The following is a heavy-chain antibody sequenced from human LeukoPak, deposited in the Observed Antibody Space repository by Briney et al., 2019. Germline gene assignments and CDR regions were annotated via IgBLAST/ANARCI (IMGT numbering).Heavy chain of an antibody. J-gene: IGHJ3*02. CDR1: GGSISSSSYY. V-gene: IGHV4-39*01. CDR3: ATRDIGRGDYPDAFDI. Sequence: SETLSLTCTVSGGSISSSSYYWGWIRQPPGTGLEWIGSIYYSGSTYYNPSLKSRVTISVDTSKNQFSLKLSSVTAADTAVYYCATRDIGRGDYPDAFDIWGQGTMVTVSS. CDR2: IYYSGST. D-gene: IGHD3-10*01.